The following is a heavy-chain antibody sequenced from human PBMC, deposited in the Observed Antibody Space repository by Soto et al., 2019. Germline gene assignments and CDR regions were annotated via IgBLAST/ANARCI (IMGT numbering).Heavy chain of an antibody. Sequence: ASVKVAFNAAGGAFSSYAIILVRQAPGQGLEWMGGIIPIFGTANYAQKFQGRVTITADESTSTAYMELSSLTSEDTAVYYCARDLWFGESFRYYLDYWAQGTLVTVSS. CDR3: ARDLWFGESFRYYLDY. CDR2: IIPIFGTA. D-gene: IGHD3-10*01. V-gene: IGHV1-69*13. J-gene: IGHJ4*02. CDR1: GGAFSSYA.